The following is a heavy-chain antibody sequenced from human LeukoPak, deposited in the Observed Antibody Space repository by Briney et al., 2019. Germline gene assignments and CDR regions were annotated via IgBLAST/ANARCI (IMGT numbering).Heavy chain of an antibody. J-gene: IGHJ4*02. D-gene: IGHD3-10*01. Sequence: GASVKVSCKASGYTFSGYHMHRVRQAPGHGLEWMGWINPNSGGTNYAQKFQGRVTMTRDTSISTAYMELSRLRSDDTALYYCAREKYYTAGSIYNRIDYWGQGALVTVSS. CDR3: AREKYYTAGSIYNRIDY. CDR2: INPNSGGT. V-gene: IGHV1-2*02. CDR1: GYTFSGYH.